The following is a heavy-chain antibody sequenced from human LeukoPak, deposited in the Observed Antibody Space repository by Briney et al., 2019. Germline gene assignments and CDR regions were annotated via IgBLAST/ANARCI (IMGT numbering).Heavy chain of an antibody. CDR1: GFAFSNHA. Sequence: GGSLRLSCEASGFAFSNHAMTWVRQAPGEGLQWVSTISDTGKTTFYRDSVRGRFTISRDISNDTLYLQMDGLRADDTAVYYCARGGAYDYGVLDAWGQGTLVTVCS. D-gene: IGHD4/OR15-4a*01. V-gene: IGHV3-23*01. CDR3: ARGGAYDYGVLDA. CDR2: ISDTGKTT. J-gene: IGHJ5*02.